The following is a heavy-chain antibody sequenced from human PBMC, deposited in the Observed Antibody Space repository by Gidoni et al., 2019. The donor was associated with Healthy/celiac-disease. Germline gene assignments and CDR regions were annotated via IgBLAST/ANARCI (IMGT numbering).Heavy chain of an antibody. J-gene: IGHJ4*02. CDR3: AGMGVTGAFDY. Sequence: QFQLVQSGAELKKPGASLMVPCRAPGYTFTTYGISWVRKALGQGLEWMGWIRAYNGNTNYGQKLQGRVTMTTDTSTSTAYMKLRSLRSDETAGYYCAGMGVTGAFDYWGQGTLVTVSS. V-gene: IGHV1-18*01. CDR1: GYTFTTYG. CDR2: IRAYNGNT. D-gene: IGHD2-21*02.